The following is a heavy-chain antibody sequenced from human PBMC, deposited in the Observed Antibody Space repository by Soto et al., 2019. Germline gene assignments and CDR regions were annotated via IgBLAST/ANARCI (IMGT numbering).Heavy chain of an antibody. CDR2: IHYSGST. Sequence: QVQLQESGPGLVKTSQTLSLTCTVSGGSISSGDYYWSWIRQPPGKGLEWIGYIHYSGSTYYNPSLKSRVNLSVDTSKNQFALQLSSVTAADTAVYYCAIYGSGRSFDYWGQGTLVTVSS. CDR3: AIYGSGRSFDY. V-gene: IGHV4-30-4*01. CDR1: GGSISSGDYY. J-gene: IGHJ4*02. D-gene: IGHD3-10*01.